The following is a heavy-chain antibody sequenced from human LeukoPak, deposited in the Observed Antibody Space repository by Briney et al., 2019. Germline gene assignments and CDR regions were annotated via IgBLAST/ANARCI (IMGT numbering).Heavy chain of an antibody. CDR2: VHSSGST. Sequence: SETLSLTCYVSGGSMNSYYWSWIRQSAGHGLEYIWRVHSSGSTSYNPSLKSRVTVSIDTSRNQFSLNLDSVTAADTAVYYCVRLMPTPWFDPWGQGTLVTVSS. V-gene: IGHV4-4*07. CDR1: GGSMNSYY. D-gene: IGHD2-2*01. CDR3: VRLMPTPWFDP. J-gene: IGHJ5*02.